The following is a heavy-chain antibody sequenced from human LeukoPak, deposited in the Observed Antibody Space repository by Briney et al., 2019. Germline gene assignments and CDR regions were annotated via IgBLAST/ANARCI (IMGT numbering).Heavy chain of an antibody. CDR2: IKEDGSEK. D-gene: IGHD4-23*01. V-gene: IGHV3-7*01. J-gene: IGHJ6*04. CDR1: GFTFSSFW. CDR3: ARDRFGGMDV. Sequence: GSLRLSCETSGFTFSSFWMSWVRQAPGKGLEWVANIKEDGSEKYYVESVKGRFTISRDDAKKSVHLQMNSLRAEDSAVYYCARDRFGGMDVWGKGTSVTVSS.